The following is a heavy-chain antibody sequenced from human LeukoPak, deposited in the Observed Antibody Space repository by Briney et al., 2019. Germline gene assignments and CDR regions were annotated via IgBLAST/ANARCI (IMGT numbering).Heavy chain of an antibody. J-gene: IGHJ4*02. CDR1: GYTLTGYY. D-gene: IGHD1-7*01. CDR2: ISPNSGGT. CDR3: ARPSVELAKRGVFEY. V-gene: IGHV1-2*02. Sequence: ASVKVSCKASGYTLTGYYMHWVRQAPGQGLEWMGWISPNSGGTNYAQRFQGRVTMTRYTSINTAYMELSWLRSDDTALYYCARPSVELAKRGVFEYWGQGTLVTVSS.